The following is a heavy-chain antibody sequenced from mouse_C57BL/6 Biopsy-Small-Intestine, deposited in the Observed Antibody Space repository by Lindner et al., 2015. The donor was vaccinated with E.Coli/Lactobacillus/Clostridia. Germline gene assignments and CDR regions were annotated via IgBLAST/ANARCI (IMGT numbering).Heavy chain of an antibody. V-gene: IGHV1-7*01. CDR3: ARGNYDSAGYPTFVDH. CDR2: ISAYTGTT. J-gene: IGHJ4*01. CDR1: GYIFTSYG. Sequence: SVKVSCKASGYIFTSYGINWVRQAPGQGLEWMGWISAYTGTTKYARNLQGRVSMTTDTSTDTVYMELRSLRSDDTAVYYCARGNYDSAGYPTFVDHWGQGTLVTVSS. D-gene: IGHD2-2*01.